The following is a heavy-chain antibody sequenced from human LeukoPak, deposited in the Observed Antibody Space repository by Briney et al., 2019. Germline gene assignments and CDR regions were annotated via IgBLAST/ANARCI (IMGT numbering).Heavy chain of an antibody. J-gene: IGHJ4*02. Sequence: GGSLRLSCAASGFTFDDYAMHWVRQAPGKGLEWVSGISWNSGSIGYADSVKGRFTISRDNAKNSLYLQMNSLGAEDTAVYYCAKGYDNSNYYSGLFDYWGQGTLVTVSS. D-gene: IGHD3-22*01. V-gene: IGHV3-9*01. CDR2: ISWNSGSI. CDR1: GFTFDDYA. CDR3: AKGYDNSNYYSGLFDY.